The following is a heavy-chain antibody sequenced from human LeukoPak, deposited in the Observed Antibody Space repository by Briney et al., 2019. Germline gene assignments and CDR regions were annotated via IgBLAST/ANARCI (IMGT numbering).Heavy chain of an antibody. CDR3: ARDQLGAVLYFDY. V-gene: IGHV3-23*01. D-gene: IGHD1-1*01. CDR2: ITGSGGST. J-gene: IGHJ4*02. CDR1: GFTFSTYG. Sequence: GGSLRLSCVASGFTFSTYGMSWVRQAPGKGLEWVSAITGSGGSTYYADSVKGRFTISRDNSKNTLYLQINSLRVEDTAVYYCARDQLGAVLYFDYWGQGALVTVSS.